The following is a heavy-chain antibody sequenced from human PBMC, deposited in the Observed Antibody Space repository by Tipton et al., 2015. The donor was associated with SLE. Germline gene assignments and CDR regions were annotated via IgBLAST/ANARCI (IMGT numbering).Heavy chain of an antibody. D-gene: IGHD3-10*01. Sequence: GSLRLSCAASGFTFTGYWMSWVRQAPGKGLEWVANIKPDGSEKYYVDSVKGRFTISRDNAKNSLYLQMNSLRVEDTAVYYCARGGRGAKTDYWGQGTLVTVSS. J-gene: IGHJ4*02. V-gene: IGHV3-7*01. CDR2: IKPDGSEK. CDR3: ARGGRGAKTDY. CDR1: GFTFTGYW.